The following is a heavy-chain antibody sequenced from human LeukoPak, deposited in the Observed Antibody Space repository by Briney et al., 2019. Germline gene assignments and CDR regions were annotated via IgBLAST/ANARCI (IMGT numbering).Heavy chain of an antibody. D-gene: IGHD3-3*01. J-gene: IGHJ4*02. V-gene: IGHV1-3*01. Sequence: ASVKVSCKASGYTFTRYAMHWVRQAPAQRLEWMGWINAGNGNTKYSQKFQGRVTITRDTSASTAYMELSSLRSEDTAVYYCARAHDYDFWSGYSMYYFDYWGQGTLVTVSS. CDR3: ARAHDYDFWSGYSMYYFDY. CDR2: INAGNGNT. CDR1: GYTFTRYA.